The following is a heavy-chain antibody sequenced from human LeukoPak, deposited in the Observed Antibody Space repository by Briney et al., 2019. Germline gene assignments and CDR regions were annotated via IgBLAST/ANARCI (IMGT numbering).Heavy chain of an antibody. J-gene: IGHJ4*02. CDR3: ARNRRCCGEDY. V-gene: IGHV3-7*01. CDR2: IKHDGSEK. CDR1: GFPFSYW. D-gene: IGHD2-21*01. Sequence: GGSLRLSCAASGFPFSYWMTWVRQAPGKGLEWVANIKHDGSEKNYVDSVKGRLTIPRDNAKNSLYLQMNSLRAEDTAVYYCARNRRCCGEDYWGQGTQVTVSS.